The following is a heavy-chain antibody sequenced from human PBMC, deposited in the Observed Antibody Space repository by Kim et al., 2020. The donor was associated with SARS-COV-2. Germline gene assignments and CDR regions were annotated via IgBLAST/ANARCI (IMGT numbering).Heavy chain of an antibody. D-gene: IGHD3-16*01. CDR3: ARRLSNTSGWGSHFCVL. J-gene: IGHJ2*01. V-gene: IGHV4-34*01. Sequence: SETLSLTCAVYGGSFSGYYWSWIRQPPGPGLEWIGEITHSGSTNSNPSLKIRVTITVDTSKNQFSLTLTSVSAADAAAAYCARRLSNTSGWGSHFCVLWG. CDR1: GGSFSGYY. CDR2: ITHSGST.